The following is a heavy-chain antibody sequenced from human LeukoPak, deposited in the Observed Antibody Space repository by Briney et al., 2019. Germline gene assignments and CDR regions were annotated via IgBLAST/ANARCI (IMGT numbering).Heavy chain of an antibody. J-gene: IGHJ4*02. CDR2: IYHSGST. Sequence: SETLSLTCAVSGYSISSGYHWGWIRQPPGKGLEWIGSIYHSGSTYYNPSLKSRLTISVDTSKNQFSLKLSSVTAADTAVYYCARVPVVEMATISVYWGQGTLVTVSS. D-gene: IGHD5-24*01. CDR3: ARVPVVEMATISVY. CDR1: GYSISSGYH. V-gene: IGHV4-38-2*01.